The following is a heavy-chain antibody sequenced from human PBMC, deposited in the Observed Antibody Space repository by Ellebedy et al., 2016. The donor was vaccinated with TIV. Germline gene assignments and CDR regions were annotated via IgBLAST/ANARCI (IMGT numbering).Heavy chain of an antibody. Sequence: PGGSLRLSCAASGLTFKTYTMNWVRQAPGKGLEWVSSISSNLQFVNYTDSVKGRLTISRDNSKNMVYLQMSSLRPEDTAVYYCGRDANAYDLLTGHDYWGQGTLVTVSS. V-gene: IGHV3-21*01. CDR3: GRDANAYDLLTGHDY. CDR1: GLTFKTYT. D-gene: IGHD3-9*01. CDR2: ISSNLQFV. J-gene: IGHJ4*02.